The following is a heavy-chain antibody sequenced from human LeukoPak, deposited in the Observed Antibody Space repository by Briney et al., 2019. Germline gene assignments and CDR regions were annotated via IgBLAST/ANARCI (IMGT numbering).Heavy chain of an antibody. CDR2: INPNSGGT. CDR1: GYTFTGYY. J-gene: IGHJ5*02. Sequence: GASVKVSCKASGYTFTGYYMHWVRQAPGQGLAWMGWINPNSGGTNYAQKFQGRVTMTRDTSISTAYMELSRLRSDDTAVYYCARIPIYCSSTSCPNWFDPWGQGTLVTVSS. CDR3: ARIPIYCSSTSCPNWFDP. D-gene: IGHD2-2*01. V-gene: IGHV1-2*02.